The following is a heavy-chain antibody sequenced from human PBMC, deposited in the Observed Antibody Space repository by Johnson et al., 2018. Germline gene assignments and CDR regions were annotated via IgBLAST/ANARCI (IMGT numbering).Heavy chain of an antibody. V-gene: IGHV3-9*01. CDR3: ATGHYLAGTTYSQH. CDR2: ISWNSGGV. J-gene: IGHJ1*01. Sequence: EVQLVESGGDLVQPGRSLTLSCAASGFIFDDYGMNWVRQVPGKGLEWVSSISWNSGGVDYGNSGKGRFTISRDNGKNLFYLQMSGLRAEDTAVYFCATGHYLAGTTYSQHWGQGTLVTVSS. D-gene: IGHD1-7*01. CDR1: GFIFDDYG.